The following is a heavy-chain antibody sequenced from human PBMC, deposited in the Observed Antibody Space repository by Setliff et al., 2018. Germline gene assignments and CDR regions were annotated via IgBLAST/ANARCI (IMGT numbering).Heavy chain of an antibody. CDR2: INHSGSS. V-gene: IGHV4-34*01. CDR3: ARDHAYGSRFYYYYYGMDV. J-gene: IGHJ6*02. Sequence: SETLSLTCAVYGGSFSGYYWTWIRQPPGKGLEWIGEINHSGSSNYNPSLKSRVTISVDTSKNQFSLNLSSVTAADTAVYYCARDHAYGSRFYYYYYGMDVWGQGTTVTVSS. CDR1: GGSFSGYY. D-gene: IGHD3-10*01.